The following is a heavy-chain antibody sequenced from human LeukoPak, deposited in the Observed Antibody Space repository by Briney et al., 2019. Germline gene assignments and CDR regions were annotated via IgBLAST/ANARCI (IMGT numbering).Heavy chain of an antibody. CDR1: GFTFSSYG. Sequence: GRSLRLSCAASGFTFSSYGMHWVRQAPGKGLEWVAVIWYDGSNKYYADSVKGRFTISRDNSKNTLYLQMNSLRAEDTAVYYCAKDSRSGYYYYFDYWGQGTLVTVSS. CDR3: AKDSRSGYYYYFDY. D-gene: IGHD3-3*01. J-gene: IGHJ4*02. V-gene: IGHV3-33*06. CDR2: IWYDGSNK.